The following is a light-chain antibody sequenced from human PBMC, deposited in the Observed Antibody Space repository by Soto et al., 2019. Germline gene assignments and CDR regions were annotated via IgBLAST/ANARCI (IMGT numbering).Light chain of an antibody. J-gene: IGKJ4*01. Sequence: DIQMTQSPSSLSAAVGDRVTITCRASQSISNYLNWYQQKPVKAPKLLISVASSLQSGVPSRFSGSGSGTYFSHTISSLQPEDFATYYCQQSYSLPLTFGRGTEVEIK. CDR1: QSISNY. CDR2: VAS. V-gene: IGKV1-39*01. CDR3: QQSYSLPLT.